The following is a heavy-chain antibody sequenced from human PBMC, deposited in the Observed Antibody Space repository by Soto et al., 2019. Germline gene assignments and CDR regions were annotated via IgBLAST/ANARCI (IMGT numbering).Heavy chain of an antibody. D-gene: IGHD3-22*01. V-gene: IGHV1-69*01. J-gene: IGHJ3*02. CDR1: GGTFSSYA. CDR3: ARGHPIVVVKNDAFDI. Sequence: QVQLVQSGAEVKKPGSSVKVSCKASGGTFSSYAISWVRQAPGQGLEWMGGIIPIFGTANYAKKFQGRVTITADESTSTADMELSSMRSEDTAVYYCARGHPIVVVKNDAFDIWGQGTMVTVSS. CDR2: IIPIFGTA.